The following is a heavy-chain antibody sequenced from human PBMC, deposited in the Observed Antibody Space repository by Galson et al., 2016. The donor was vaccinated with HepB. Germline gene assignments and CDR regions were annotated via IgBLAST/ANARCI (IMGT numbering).Heavy chain of an antibody. J-gene: IGHJ4*02. Sequence: SLRLSCAVSGFTLSSYWMSWVRQAPGKGLEWVSYINDVGSALYYADSVKGRFTISRDNAKNSLYLQMNSLRDEDTAVYYCARDNLRGYAIDYWGQGSLVTVSS. V-gene: IGHV3-48*02. CDR3: ARDNLRGYAIDY. CDR1: GFTLSSYW. CDR2: INDVGSAL. D-gene: IGHD5-18*01.